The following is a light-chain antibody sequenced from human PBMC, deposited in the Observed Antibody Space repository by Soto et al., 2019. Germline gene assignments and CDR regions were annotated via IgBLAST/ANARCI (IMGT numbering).Light chain of an antibody. CDR2: DAS. V-gene: IGKV3-20*01. CDR3: QHYGSSRT. Sequence: EIVLTQSPGTLSLSPGERATLSCRASQSVSSSYLAWYQQKPGKAPRLLIYDASSKATGIPDRFSGSGSETDFTLTISRLEPEDFAVYYCQHYGSSRTFGQGTKV. CDR1: QSVSSSY. J-gene: IGKJ1*01.